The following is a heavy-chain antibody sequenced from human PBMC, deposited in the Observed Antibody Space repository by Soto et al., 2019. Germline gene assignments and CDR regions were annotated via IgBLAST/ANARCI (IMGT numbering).Heavy chain of an antibody. V-gene: IGHV3-23*01. D-gene: IGHD2-15*01. CDR3: AKAMDVVVVAATHDYYYYYGMDV. Sequence: GGSLRLSCAASGFTFSSYAMSWVRQAPGKGLEWVSAISGSGGSTYYADSVKGRFTISRDNSKNTLYLQMNSLRAEDTAVYYCAKAMDVVVVAATHDYYYYYGMDVWGQGTTVTVS. CDR2: ISGSGGST. CDR1: GFTFSSYA. J-gene: IGHJ6*02.